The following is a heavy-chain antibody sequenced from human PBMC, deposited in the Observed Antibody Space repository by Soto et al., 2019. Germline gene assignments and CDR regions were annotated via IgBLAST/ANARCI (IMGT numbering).Heavy chain of an antibody. CDR3: ARGSWDDVSGHYYMDV. Sequence: SQTLSLTCAISGDSVSSNSAGWNWVRKTPSRGLEWLGRTYYKSRWFNNYAVSVKSRITINPDTSQNQFSLHLDSVTPEDTAVYFCARGSWDDVSGHYYMDVWGKGTTVTV. CDR2: TYYKSRWFN. J-gene: IGHJ6*03. V-gene: IGHV6-1*01. D-gene: IGHD5-12*01. CDR1: GDSVSSNSAG.